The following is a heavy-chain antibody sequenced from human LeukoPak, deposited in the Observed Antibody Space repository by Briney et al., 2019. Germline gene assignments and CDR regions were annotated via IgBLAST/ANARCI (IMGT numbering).Heavy chain of an antibody. Sequence: PGGSLRLSCAASGFTFSSYAIHWVRQAPGKGLEWVAVVSYDGSIKYYADSVKGRFTISRDNSKNTLYLQMNSLRAEDTAVYYYARDGYCSSTSCLDYWGQGTLVTVST. CDR2: VSYDGSIK. CDR1: GFTFSSYA. CDR3: ARDGYCSSTSCLDY. V-gene: IGHV3-30-3*01. J-gene: IGHJ4*02. D-gene: IGHD2-2*03.